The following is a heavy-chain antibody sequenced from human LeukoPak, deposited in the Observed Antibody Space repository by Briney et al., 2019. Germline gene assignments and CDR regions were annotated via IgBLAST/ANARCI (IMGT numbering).Heavy chain of an antibody. D-gene: IGHD2/OR15-2a*01. CDR1: VGTFSSYA. CDR2: IIPIFGIA. J-gene: IGHJ6*02. V-gene: IGHV1-69*04. Sequence: GASVKVSCKASVGTFSSYAISWVRQAPGQGLEWMGRIIPIFGIANYAQKFQGRVTITADKSTSTAYMELSSLRSEDTAVYYCARDRRIFHNPVPIFYYYGMDVWGQGTTVTVSS. CDR3: ARDRRIFHNPVPIFYYYGMDV.